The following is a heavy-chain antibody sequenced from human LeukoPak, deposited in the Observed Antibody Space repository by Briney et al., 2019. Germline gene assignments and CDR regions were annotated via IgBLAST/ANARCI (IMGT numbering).Heavy chain of an antibody. CDR3: ATIDY. Sequence: GGPLRLSCAVSRFTVSSNYMTWVRQAAGKGLEWVSVIYSGGSTYYADSVKGRFTISRDNSKNTLYLQMNSLRAEDTAVYYCATIDYWGQGTLVTVSS. V-gene: IGHV3-66*01. CDR2: IYSGGST. CDR1: RFTVSSNY. J-gene: IGHJ4*02.